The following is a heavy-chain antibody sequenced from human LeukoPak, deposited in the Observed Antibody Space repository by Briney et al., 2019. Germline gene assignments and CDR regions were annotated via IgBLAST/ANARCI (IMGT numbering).Heavy chain of an antibody. V-gene: IGHV3-30*18. J-gene: IGHJ4*02. CDR3: AKDVGLAVAGTGSF. CDR1: GFTFSSYG. CDR2: ISYDGSNK. D-gene: IGHD6-19*01. Sequence: PGRSLRLSCAASGFTFSSYGMHWVRQAPGKGLEWVAVISYDGSNKYYADSVKGRFTISRDNSKNTLYLQMNSLRAEDTAVYYCAKDVGLAVAGTGSFWGQGTLVTVSS.